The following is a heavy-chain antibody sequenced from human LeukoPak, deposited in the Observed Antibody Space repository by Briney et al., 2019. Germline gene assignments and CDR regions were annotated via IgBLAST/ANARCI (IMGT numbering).Heavy chain of an antibody. CDR1: GGTFSSYA. V-gene: IGHV1-69*13. J-gene: IGHJ6*02. CDR2: IIPIFGTA. CDR3: ARDLSAMVRGVIIEVGRDYYYDMDV. Sequence: SVKVSCKASGGTFSSYAISWVRQAPGQGLEWMGGIIPIFGTANYAQKFQGRVTITADESTSTAYMELSSLRSEDTAVYYCARDLSAMVRGVIIEVGRDYYYDMDVWGQGTTVTVSS. D-gene: IGHD3-10*01.